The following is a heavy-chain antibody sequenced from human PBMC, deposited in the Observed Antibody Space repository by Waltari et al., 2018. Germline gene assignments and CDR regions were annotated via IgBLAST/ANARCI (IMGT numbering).Heavy chain of an antibody. CDR2: IYTSGST. V-gene: IGHV4-4*07. CDR3: ARASAAADFLDAFDI. J-gene: IGHJ3*02. D-gene: IGHD6-13*01. Sequence: VQLVESGGGLVQPGGSLRLSCAASGFTFSSYAMSWVRQAPGKGLEWIGRIYTSGSTNYNPSLKSRVTMSVDTSKNQFSLKLSSVTAADTAVYYCARASAAADFLDAFDIWGQGTMVTVSS. CDR1: GFTFSSYA.